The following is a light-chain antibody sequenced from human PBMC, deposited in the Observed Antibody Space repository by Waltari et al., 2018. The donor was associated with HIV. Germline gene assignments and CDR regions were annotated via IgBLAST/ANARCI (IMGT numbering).Light chain of an antibody. Sequence: SSVLTPPPSITVAPGKTATIPCRGNNIGNRAVHWYQQKPGQAPILVIYDDYDRPSGIPERFSGSNSDNTATLTINRVEVGDEADYYCQVWDSGSDHVFGSGTTVTVL. J-gene: IGLJ1*01. CDR2: DDY. V-gene: IGLV3-21*01. CDR3: QVWDSGSDHV. CDR1: NIGNRA.